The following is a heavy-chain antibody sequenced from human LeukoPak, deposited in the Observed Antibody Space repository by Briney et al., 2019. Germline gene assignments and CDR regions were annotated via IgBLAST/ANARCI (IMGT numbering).Heavy chain of an antibody. D-gene: IGHD4-11*01. V-gene: IGHV4-30-2*01. Sequence: PSQTLSLTCTVSGSSISSGGYYWSWIRQPPGKGLEWIGYIYHSGSTYYNPSLKSRVTISVDRSKNQFSLKLSSVTAADTAVYYCARDGTRRIHDYSNYWGQGTLVTVSS. CDR2: IYHSGST. CDR3: ARDGTRRIHDYSNY. J-gene: IGHJ4*02. CDR1: GSSISSGGYY.